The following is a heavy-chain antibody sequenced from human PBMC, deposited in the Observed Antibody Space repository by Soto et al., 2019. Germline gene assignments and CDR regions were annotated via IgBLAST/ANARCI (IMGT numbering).Heavy chain of an antibody. D-gene: IGHD3-10*01. CDR3: ARGEVRGPFDI. Sequence: PSETLSLTCTVSVGSMNSHDYYWKWIRQPPGKGLEWIGYIHNSGSTYYNPSLKSRLTISSDTSKNQFSLRLNSVTAADTALYYCARGEVRGPFDIWGQGTMVTVSS. J-gene: IGHJ3*02. CDR1: VGSMNSHDYY. V-gene: IGHV4-30-4*01. CDR2: IHNSGST.